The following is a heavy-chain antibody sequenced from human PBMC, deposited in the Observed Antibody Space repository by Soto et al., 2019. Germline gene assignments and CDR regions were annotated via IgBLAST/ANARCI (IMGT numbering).Heavy chain of an antibody. Sequence: QVQLVESGGGVVQPGRSLRLSCAASGFTFSSYGMHWVRQAPGKGLEWVAVISYDGSNKYYADSVKGRFTISRDNSKNTRYLQMNSLRAEDTAVYNCAKCIAVADYYFAYWAREPWSPSPQ. V-gene: IGHV3-30*18. CDR2: ISYDGSNK. CDR1: GFTFSSYG. CDR3: AKCIAVADYYFAY. D-gene: IGHD6-19*01. J-gene: IGHJ4*02.